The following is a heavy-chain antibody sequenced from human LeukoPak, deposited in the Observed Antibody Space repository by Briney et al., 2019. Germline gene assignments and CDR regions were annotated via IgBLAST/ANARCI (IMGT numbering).Heavy chain of an antibody. CDR1: GFTFSSYA. CDR2: ISGSGGST. V-gene: IGHV3-23*01. D-gene: IGHD3-16*01. CDR3: AKDTIGGTYYYGMDV. Sequence: GGSLRLSCAASGFTFSSYAMSWVRQAPGKGLEWVSAISGSGGSTYYADSVKGRFTISRDNSKNTLYLQMNSLRAEDTAVYYCAKDTIGGTYYYGMDVWGQGTTVTVSS. J-gene: IGHJ6*02.